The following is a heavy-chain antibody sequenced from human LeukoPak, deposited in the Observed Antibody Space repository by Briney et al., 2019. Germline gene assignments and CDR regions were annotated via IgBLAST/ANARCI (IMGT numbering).Heavy chain of an antibody. J-gene: IGHJ5*02. Sequence: TGGSLRLSCAASGFVVSSNYMSWVRRAPGKGLKWVSGISGSGARTYYADSVKGRFTISRDNSKNTLYLQMNSLRAEDTAVYFCAKDPYKIEPADTNGWFDPWGQGTLVTISS. V-gene: IGHV3-23*01. D-gene: IGHD5-18*01. CDR2: ISGSGART. CDR1: GFVVSSNY. CDR3: AKDPYKIEPADTNGWFDP.